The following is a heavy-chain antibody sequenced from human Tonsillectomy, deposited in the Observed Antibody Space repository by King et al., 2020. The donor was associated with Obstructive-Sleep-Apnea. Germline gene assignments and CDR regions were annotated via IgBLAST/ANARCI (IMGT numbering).Heavy chain of an antibody. D-gene: IGHD3-22*01. CDR3: ARDSSGYSP. V-gene: IGHV3-48*04. CDR2: ITSSRSTI. CDR1: GFTFSSYS. J-gene: IGHJ5*02. Sequence: VQLVQSGGGLVQPGGSLRLSCAASGFTFSSYSMNWVRQAPGKGLEWVAYITSSRSTIYYADFVKGPFTSSRDNAKKSLYLQMNSLRVEDTAVYYCARDSSGYSPWGQGTLVTVSS.